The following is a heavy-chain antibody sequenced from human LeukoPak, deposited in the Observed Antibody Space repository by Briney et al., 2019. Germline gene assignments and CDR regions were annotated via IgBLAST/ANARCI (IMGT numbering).Heavy chain of an antibody. CDR2: ISSSSSTI. CDR1: GFTFSDYY. D-gene: IGHD2-15*01. J-gene: IGHJ4*02. V-gene: IGHV3-11*01. CDR3: ARETSSVHSNAGPPFDY. Sequence: GGSLRLSCAASGFTFSDYYMSWIRQAPGKGLEWVSYISSSSSTIYYADSVKGRFTISRDNAKNSLYLQMNSLRAEDTAVYYCARETSSVHSNAGPPFDYWGQGTLVTVSS.